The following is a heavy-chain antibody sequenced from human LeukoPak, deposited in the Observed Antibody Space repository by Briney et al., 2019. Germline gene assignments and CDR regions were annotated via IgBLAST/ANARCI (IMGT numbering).Heavy chain of an antibody. V-gene: IGHV3-74*01. CDR2: INSDGSST. Sequence: GGSLRLSCAASGFTFSSYWMHWVRQAPGKGLVWVSRINSDGSSTNYADSVKGRFTISRDNAKNTLYLQMNSLRAEDTAVYYCARVATSSGIPWFDPWGQGTLVTVSS. CDR3: ARVATSSGIPWFDP. J-gene: IGHJ5*02. D-gene: IGHD3-10*01. CDR1: GFTFSSYW.